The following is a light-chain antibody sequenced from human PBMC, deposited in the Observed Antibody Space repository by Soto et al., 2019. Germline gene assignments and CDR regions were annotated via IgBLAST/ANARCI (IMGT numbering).Light chain of an antibody. CDR2: DVS. J-gene: IGLJ2*01. Sequence: QSALTQPRSVSGSPGQSVTISCTGTSSDVGGYKYVSWYQQHPGKIPKLMIYDVSKRPSGVPDRLSGSKSGNTASLTISGLQAEDEADYYCCSYAGTYTYVVFGGGTKVTVL. CDR3: CSYAGTYTYVV. CDR1: SSDVGGYKY. V-gene: IGLV2-11*01.